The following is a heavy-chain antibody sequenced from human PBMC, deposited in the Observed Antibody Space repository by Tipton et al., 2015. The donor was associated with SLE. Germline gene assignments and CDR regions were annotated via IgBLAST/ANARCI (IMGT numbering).Heavy chain of an antibody. CDR2: IYYSGST. CDR3: ATEGGHGHNPLGY. CDR1: GGSISRSSYY. J-gene: IGHJ4*02. Sequence: TLSLTCTVSGGSISRSSYYWGWIRQSPGKGLEWIGSIYYSGSTNYNPSLKSRVTISVDTSKNQFSLKLSSVTAADTAVYYCATEGGHGHNPLGYWGQGTLVTVSS. V-gene: IGHV4-39*07. D-gene: IGHD5-24*01.